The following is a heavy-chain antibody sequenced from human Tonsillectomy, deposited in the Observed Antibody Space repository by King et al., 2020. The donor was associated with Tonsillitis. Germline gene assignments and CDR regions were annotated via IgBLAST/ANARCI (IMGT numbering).Heavy chain of an antibody. J-gene: IGHJ5*02. CDR3: ARGKWYSGHDWTAWFDP. V-gene: IGHV4-30-2*01. Sequence: QLQESGSGLVKPSQTLSLTCAVSGGSISSGAYSWSWIRQPPGKALEWIGYIYHSGSTSYNPSLKSRVTISVDRSKNQISLNLSSVTAADTAAHYCARGKWYSGHDWTAWFDPWGQGTLVTVSS. CDR2: IYHSGST. CDR1: GGSISSGAYS. D-gene: IGHD5-12*01.